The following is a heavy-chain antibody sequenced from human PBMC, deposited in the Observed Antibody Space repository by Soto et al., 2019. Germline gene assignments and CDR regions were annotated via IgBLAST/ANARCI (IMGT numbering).Heavy chain of an antibody. V-gene: IGHV5-10-1*01. CDR2: IYPGDPSDSYT. CDR3: ARLYCPTSTCDSWFDP. J-gene: IGHJ5*02. CDR1: GDPCKTFW. D-gene: IGHD2-15*01. Sequence: GESLKISCTGSGDPCKTFWISWVRQMPGKGLEWMGGIYPGDPSDSYTNSSPSFQRHVTISVDKSSNTAYLQSGSLKASATAVYYCARLYCPTSTCDSWFDPWRQGTLVTVSS.